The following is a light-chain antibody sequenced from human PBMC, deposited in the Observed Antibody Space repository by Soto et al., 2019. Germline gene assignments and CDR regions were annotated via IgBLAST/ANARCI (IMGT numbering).Light chain of an antibody. CDR2: GAS. V-gene: IGKV1-39*01. J-gene: IGKJ1*01. CDR1: QSISSW. CDR3: QQSYTSWT. Sequence: DIQMTQSPSTLSASVGDRVTITCRASQSISSWLAWYQQKPGKAPKLLIYGASTLQTGVPSRFSGSGSGTDFALTINSLQPEDFATYYCQQSYTSWTFGQGTKVDIK.